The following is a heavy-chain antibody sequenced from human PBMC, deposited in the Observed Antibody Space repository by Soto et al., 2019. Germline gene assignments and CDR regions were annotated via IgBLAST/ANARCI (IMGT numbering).Heavy chain of an antibody. CDR3: AKSGGSGSYYFHYYYGMDF. Sequence: GGSLRLSCAASGFTFSSYAMSWVRQAPGKGLEWVSAISGSGGSTYYADSVKGRFTISRDNSKNTLYLQMNSLRAEDTAVYYCAKSGGSGSYYFHYYYGMDFWGQGTTVTVSS. V-gene: IGHV3-23*01. D-gene: IGHD3-10*01. CDR2: ISGSGGST. J-gene: IGHJ6*02. CDR1: GFTFSSYA.